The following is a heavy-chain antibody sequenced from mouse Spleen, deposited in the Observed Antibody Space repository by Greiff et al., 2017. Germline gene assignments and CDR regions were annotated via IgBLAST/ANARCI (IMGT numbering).Heavy chain of an antibody. CDR1: GYAFSSSW. CDR3: ARRDWEGFFDY. CDR2: IYPGDGDT. V-gene: IGHV1-82*01. Sequence: QVQLQQPGTELVKPGASVKLSCKASGYAFSSSWMNWVKQRPGKGLEWIGRIYPGDGDTNYNGKFKGKATLTADKSSSTAYMQLSSLTSEDSAVYFCARRDWEGFFDYWGQGTTLTVSS. J-gene: IGHJ2*01. D-gene: IGHD4-1*01.